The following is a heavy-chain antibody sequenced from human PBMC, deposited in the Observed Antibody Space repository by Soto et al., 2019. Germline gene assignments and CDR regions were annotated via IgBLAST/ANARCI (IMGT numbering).Heavy chain of an antibody. CDR2: ISGVGGST. CDR1: GFTFRSYA. D-gene: IGHD2-15*01. Sequence: EVQLLESGGSLVQPGGSLRLSCEVSGFTFRSYAMTWVRQPPGKGLGWVSSISGVGGSTYYADSVRGRFTISRDNSNNTLYLQMNSLRVEDTAMYYCARFRSGIGWDYWGQGALVTVSS. CDR3: ARFRSGIGWDY. V-gene: IGHV3-23*01. J-gene: IGHJ4*02.